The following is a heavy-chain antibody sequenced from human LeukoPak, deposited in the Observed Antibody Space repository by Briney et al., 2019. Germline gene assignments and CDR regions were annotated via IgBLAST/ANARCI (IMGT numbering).Heavy chain of an antibody. CDR3: ARDWLGYFDY. V-gene: IGHV3-21*06. CDR1: GFTFSNYP. D-gene: IGHD3-10*01. CDR2: ITSSSSYI. J-gene: IGHJ4*02. Sequence: GGSLRLSCVASGFTFSNYPMNWVRQAPGKGLEWVSSITSSSSYIYSADSMKGRFTISRDNAKNSLYLQMNSLRAEDAAVYYCARDWLGYFDYWGQGTLVTVSS.